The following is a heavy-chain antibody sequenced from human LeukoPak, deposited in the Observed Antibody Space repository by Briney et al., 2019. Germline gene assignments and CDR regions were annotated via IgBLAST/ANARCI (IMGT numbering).Heavy chain of an antibody. CDR1: GFTLSSYI. CDR3: AKERWAD. Sequence: GGALRLSCAASGFTLSSYIMSWVRQAPGKGLESVSTISGTDGSTYYADSVKGRFTISRDNSKNTLYLHMNSLRAEDTAIYYCAKERWADWGQGTLVTVSS. CDR2: ISGTDGST. D-gene: IGHD1-26*01. J-gene: IGHJ4*02. V-gene: IGHV3-23*01.